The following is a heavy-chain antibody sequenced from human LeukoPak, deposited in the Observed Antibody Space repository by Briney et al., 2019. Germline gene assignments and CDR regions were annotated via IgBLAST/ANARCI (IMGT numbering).Heavy chain of an antibody. V-gene: IGHV3-33*01. J-gene: IGHJ4*02. CDR1: GFTFSSYG. Sequence: GRSLRLSCAASGFTFSSYGMHWVRQAPGKGLEWVAVIWYDGSNKYYADSVKGRFTISRDNSKNTLYLQMNSLRDEDTAVYYCARDNDWAFHYWGQGTLVTVSS. CDR2: IWYDGSNK. D-gene: IGHD3-9*01. CDR3: ARDNDWAFHY.